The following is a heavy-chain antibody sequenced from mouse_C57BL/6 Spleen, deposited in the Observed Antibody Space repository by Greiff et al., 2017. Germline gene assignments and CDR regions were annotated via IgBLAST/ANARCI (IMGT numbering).Heavy chain of an antibody. CDR1: GYTFTSYW. Sequence: VQLQQPGAELVKPGASVKLSCKASGYTFTSYWMHWVKQRPGRGLEWIGRIDPNSGGTKYNEKFKSKATLTVDKHSSTAYMQRSSLTSEDSAVYYWAREGAGTMDYWGQGTSVTVSS. J-gene: IGHJ4*01. CDR3: AREGAGTMDY. CDR2: IDPNSGGT. V-gene: IGHV1-72*01.